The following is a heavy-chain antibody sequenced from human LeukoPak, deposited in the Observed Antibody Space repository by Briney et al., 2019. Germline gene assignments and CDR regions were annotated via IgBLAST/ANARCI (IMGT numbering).Heavy chain of an antibody. D-gene: IGHD2-21*02. CDR1: GFTFISYG. Sequence: GGSLRLSCAVSGFTFISYGMQWVRQAPGKGLAWVSRINTDGSGTAYADSVKGRFTISRDNAKNTLYLRMNSLRAEDTALYYCARELPREVTLDYWGQGTLVTVSS. CDR2: INTDGSGT. V-gene: IGHV3-74*01. CDR3: ARELPREVTLDY. J-gene: IGHJ4*01.